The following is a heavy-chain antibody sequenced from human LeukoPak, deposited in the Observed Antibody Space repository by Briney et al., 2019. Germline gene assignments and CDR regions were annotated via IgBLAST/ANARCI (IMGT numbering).Heavy chain of an antibody. J-gene: IGHJ4*02. Sequence: SETLSLTCAVYGGSFSGYYWSWIRQPPGKGLEWIGEINHSGSTNYNPSLKSRVTISVDTSKNQFSLKLSSVTAADTAVYYCARREYSSSWYARGAFDYWGQGTLVTVSS. D-gene: IGHD6-13*01. CDR1: GGSFSGYY. CDR2: INHSGST. V-gene: IGHV4-34*01. CDR3: ARREYSSSWYARGAFDY.